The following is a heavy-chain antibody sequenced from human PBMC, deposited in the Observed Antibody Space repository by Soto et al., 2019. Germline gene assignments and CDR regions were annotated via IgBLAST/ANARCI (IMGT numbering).Heavy chain of an antibody. CDR2: INSGNGNT. Sequence: ASVKVSCKTSGYTFTNYVVDWVRQAPGQGLEWMGWINSGNGNTKYSEKFQGRVTITRDTSASTAYMELNSLTSEDTAVYYCARGLTIFGVVIGYWGQGTLVTVSS. CDR1: GYTFTNYV. V-gene: IGHV1-3*01. D-gene: IGHD3-3*01. J-gene: IGHJ4*02. CDR3: ARGLTIFGVVIGY.